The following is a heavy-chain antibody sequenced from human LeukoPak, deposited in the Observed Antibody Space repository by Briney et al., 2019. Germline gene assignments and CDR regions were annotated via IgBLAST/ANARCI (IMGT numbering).Heavy chain of an antibody. CDR3: ARQDSGVFMDV. D-gene: IGHD3-10*01. J-gene: IGHJ6*02. CDR1: GYTLTSYD. V-gene: IGHV1-8*01. CDR2: MNPNSGRT. Sequence: ASVTVSCKASGYTLTSYDINWVRQATGQGLEWMGWMNPNSGRTGYAQNFQGRITITRNTSISTAYMELSSLRSEDTAVYYCARQDSGVFMDVWGQGTTVTVSS.